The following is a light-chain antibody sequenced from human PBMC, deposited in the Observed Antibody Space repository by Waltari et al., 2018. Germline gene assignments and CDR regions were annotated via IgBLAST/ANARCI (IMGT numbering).Light chain of an antibody. Sequence: QSALTQPPSVSGSPGQSVTISCTGTRSAVGSYNRVSWYQQPPGTAPKLIIYDVSSRPSGVPDRFSASKSGNTASLTISGLQAEDEADYYCSSYTSSSTVVFGGGTKLTVL. CDR1: RSAVGSYNR. J-gene: IGLJ2*01. CDR3: SSYTSSSTVV. CDR2: DVS. V-gene: IGLV2-18*02.